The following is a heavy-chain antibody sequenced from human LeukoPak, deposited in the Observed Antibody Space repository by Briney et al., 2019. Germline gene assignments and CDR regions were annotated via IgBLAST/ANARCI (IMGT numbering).Heavy chain of an antibody. CDR3: AKVIAARFYYFDY. J-gene: IGHJ4*02. CDR1: GFTFSSYA. Sequence: GGSLRLSCAASGFTFSSYAMSWVRQAPGKGLEWVSAISGSGGTTYYADSVKGRFTISRDNSKNTLYLQMNSLRAEDTAVYYCAKVIAARFYYFDYWGQGTLVTVSS. V-gene: IGHV3-23*01. CDR2: ISGSGGTT. D-gene: IGHD6-6*01.